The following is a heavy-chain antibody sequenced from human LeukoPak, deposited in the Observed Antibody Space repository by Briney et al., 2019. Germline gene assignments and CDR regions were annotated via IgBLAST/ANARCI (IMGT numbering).Heavy chain of an antibody. D-gene: IGHD3-3*01. CDR2: INAGNGNT. CDR1: GYTFTSYA. V-gene: IGHV1-3*01. J-gene: IGHJ4*02. Sequence: ASVKVSCKASGYTFTSYAMHWVRQAPGQRLEWMGWINAGNGNTKYSQKFQGRVTITRDASASTAYMELSSLRSEDTAVFYCARDRRDFWSGYYAYYWGQGTLVTVSS. CDR3: ARDRRDFWSGYYAYY.